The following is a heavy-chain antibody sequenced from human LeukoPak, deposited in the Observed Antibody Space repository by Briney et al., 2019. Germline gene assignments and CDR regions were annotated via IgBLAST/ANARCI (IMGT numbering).Heavy chain of an antibody. V-gene: IGHV3-23*01. CDR2: ISGGGGST. D-gene: IGHD5-18*01. CDR1: GFTFSSYG. CDR3: ASNGYSYHRDAFDI. J-gene: IGHJ3*02. Sequence: GGSLRLSCAASGFTFSSYGMSWVRQAPGKGLEWVSAISGGGGSTYYADSVKGRFTISRDNAKNTLYLQMNSLRAEDTAVYYCASNGYSYHRDAFDIWGQGTMVTVSS.